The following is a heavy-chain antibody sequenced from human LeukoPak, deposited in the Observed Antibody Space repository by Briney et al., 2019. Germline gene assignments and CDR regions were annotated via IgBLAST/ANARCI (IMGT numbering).Heavy chain of an antibody. V-gene: IGHV3-23*01. CDR1: GFTVSSNY. D-gene: IGHD3-22*01. J-gene: IGHJ4*02. CDR3: TKKITYYYESSGYD. Sequence: GGSLRLSCAASGFTVSSNYMSWVRQAPGKGLEWVSTISGSGGNSYYADSVKGRFTISRDNSKNTLYLQMNSLRAEDTAVYYCTKKITYYYESSGYDWGQGTLVTVSS. CDR2: ISGSGGNS.